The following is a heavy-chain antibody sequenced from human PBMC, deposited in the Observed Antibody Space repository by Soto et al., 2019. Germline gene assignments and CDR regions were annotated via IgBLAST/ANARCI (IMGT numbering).Heavy chain of an antibody. D-gene: IGHD6-6*01. Sequence: SETLSLTCTVSGGSISSYYWSWIRQPPGKGLEWIGYIYYSGSTNYNPSLKSRVTISVDTSKNQFSLKLSSVTAADTAVYYCARAARPRYYYYGMDVWGQGTTVTVSS. CDR2: IYYSGST. CDR3: ARAARPRYYYYGMDV. J-gene: IGHJ6*02. CDR1: GGSISSYY. V-gene: IGHV4-59*01.